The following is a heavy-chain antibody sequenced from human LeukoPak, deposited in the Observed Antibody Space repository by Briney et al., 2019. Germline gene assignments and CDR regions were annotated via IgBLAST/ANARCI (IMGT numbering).Heavy chain of an antibody. J-gene: IGHJ6*02. CDR2: IKTKAKGGTI. CDR1: ALTFTNAW. Sequence: GGSLTLACAVAALTFTNAWMSCVSQAAGKGREWVGRIKTKAKGGTIGYAAAVQRRLTIYRDDSPATGYLQRDSRKSEDTAVYYCTTDSPPLVSPPLRATEPHCYYGMDVWGQGTTVTVSS. V-gene: IGHV3-15*01. CDR3: TTDSPPLVSPPLRATEPHCYYGMDV. D-gene: IGHD1-14*01.